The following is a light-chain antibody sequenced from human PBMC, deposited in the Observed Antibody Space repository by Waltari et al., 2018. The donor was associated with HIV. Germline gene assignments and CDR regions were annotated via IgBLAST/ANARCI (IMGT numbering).Light chain of an antibody. Sequence: AVTQPASVSALPGQSTTISCTGDDTDFILYQFVSWYQQHSGKPPILLLYAVDSRASGVSDRFSGSMSGNTASLTISGLRAEDEGHYYCASFTGDNTVMFGGGTEVTVL. V-gene: IGLV2-14*03. CDR3: ASFTGDNTVM. J-gene: IGLJ3*02. CDR1: DTDFILYQF. CDR2: AVD.